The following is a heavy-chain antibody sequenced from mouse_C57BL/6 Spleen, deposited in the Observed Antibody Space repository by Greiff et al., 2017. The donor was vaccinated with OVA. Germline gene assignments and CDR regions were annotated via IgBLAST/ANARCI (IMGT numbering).Heavy chain of an antibody. Sequence: QVQLQQSGAELVKPGASVKISCKASGYAFSSYWMNWVKQRPGKGLEWIGQIYPGDGDTNYNGKFKGKATLTADKSSSTAYMQLSSLTSEDSAVYFCATYDYDGGDYYAMDYWGQGTSVTVSS. D-gene: IGHD2-4*01. V-gene: IGHV1-80*01. J-gene: IGHJ4*01. CDR2: IYPGDGDT. CDR1: GYAFSSYW. CDR3: ATYDYDGGDYYAMDY.